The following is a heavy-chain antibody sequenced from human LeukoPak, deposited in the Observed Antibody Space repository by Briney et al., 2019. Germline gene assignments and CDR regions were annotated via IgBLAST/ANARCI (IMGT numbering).Heavy chain of an antibody. CDR3: ARQHPIAAAGTN. J-gene: IGHJ4*02. V-gene: IGHV4-34*01. CDR1: GGSISSYY. Sequence: PSETLSLTCTVSGGSISSYYWSWIRQPPGKGLEWIGEINHSGSTNYNPSLKSRVTISVDTSKNQFSLKLSSVTAADTAVYYCARQHPIAAAGTNWGQGTLVTVSS. CDR2: INHSGST. D-gene: IGHD6-13*01.